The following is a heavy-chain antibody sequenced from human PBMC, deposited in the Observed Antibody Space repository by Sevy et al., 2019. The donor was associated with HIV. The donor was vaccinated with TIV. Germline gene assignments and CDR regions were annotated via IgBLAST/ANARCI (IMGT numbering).Heavy chain of an antibody. V-gene: IGHV4-34*01. D-gene: IGHD2-21*02. J-gene: IGHJ4*02. Sequence: SETLSLTCAVYGGSFSGYYWSWIRQPPGKGLEWIGEINHSGSTNYNPSLKSRVTISVDTSKNQFSLKLSSVTAADTAVYYCARFEYGDYVSHFEYWGQGTLVTVSS. CDR1: GGSFSGYY. CDR2: INHSGST. CDR3: ARFEYGDYVSHFEY.